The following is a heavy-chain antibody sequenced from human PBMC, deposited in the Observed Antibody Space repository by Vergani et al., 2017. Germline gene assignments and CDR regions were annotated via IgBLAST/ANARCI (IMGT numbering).Heavy chain of an antibody. CDR1: GFTLNTYG. CDR3: AKEFWGSSGWYRGPFDY. V-gene: IGHV3-30*02. D-gene: IGHD6-19*01. CDR2: IRYDGSSE. Sequence: VQLVESGGGVVRPGGSLRLSCTLSGFTLNTYGIHWVRQAPGKGLEWVSFIRYDGSSEYYGDSVKGRFTISRDKSQNTVNLQMNSLRTEDTAVYYCAKEFWGSSGWYRGPFDYWGQGTLVTVSS. J-gene: IGHJ4*02.